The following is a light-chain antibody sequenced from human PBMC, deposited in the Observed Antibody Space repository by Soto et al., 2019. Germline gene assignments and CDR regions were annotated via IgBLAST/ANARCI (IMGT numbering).Light chain of an antibody. V-gene: IGKV3-20*01. J-gene: IGKJ5*01. CDR2: VAS. CDR3: QQYGSSPIT. Sequence: EIVLTQSPGTLSLSPGERATLSCRASQRVSSNYLAWYQQKPGQAPRVLIYVASSRATGIPDGFSGSGSGTDFTLTISRLEPEDFAVYYCQQYGSSPITFGQGTRLEIK. CDR1: QRVSSNY.